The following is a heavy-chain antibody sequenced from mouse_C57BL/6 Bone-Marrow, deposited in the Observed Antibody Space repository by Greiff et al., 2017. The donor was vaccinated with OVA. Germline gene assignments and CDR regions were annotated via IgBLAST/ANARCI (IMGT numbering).Heavy chain of an antibody. J-gene: IGHJ2*01. CDR3: ARDGNGYFDY. D-gene: IGHD4-1*01. CDR2: ISDGGSYT. Sequence: EVQLVESGGGLVKPGGSLKLSCAASGFTFSSYAMSWVRQTPEKRLEWVATISDGGSYTYYPDNVKGRFTISRDNAKNNLYLQMSHLKSEDTAVYYCARDGNGYFDYWGQGTTLTVSS. V-gene: IGHV5-4*01. CDR1: GFTFSSYA.